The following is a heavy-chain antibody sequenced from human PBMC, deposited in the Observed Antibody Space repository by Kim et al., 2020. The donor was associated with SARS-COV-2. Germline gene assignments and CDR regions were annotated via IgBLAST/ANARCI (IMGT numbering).Heavy chain of an antibody. D-gene: IGHD6-25*01. J-gene: IGHJ4*02. Sequence: YAQKVQERVTITRDMSTSTAYMELSSLRSEDTAVYYCAVTRASGGRPFDYWGQGTLVTVSS. V-gene: IGHV1-58*01. CDR3: AVTRASGGRPFDY.